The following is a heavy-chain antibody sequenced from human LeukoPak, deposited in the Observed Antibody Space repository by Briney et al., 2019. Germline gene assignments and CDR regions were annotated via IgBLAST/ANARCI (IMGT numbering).Heavy chain of an antibody. D-gene: IGHD3-16*01. CDR3: AREGRGTPTEAFDI. CDR2: ITTFSGYI. J-gene: IGHJ3*02. Sequence: PGGSLRLSCAASGFTFSTYTMNWVRQAPGKGLEWVSSITTFSGYIYYADSVKGRFSISTNNAKNSLYLQMDSLGAEDTAVYYCAREGRGTPTEAFDIWGQGTVVTVSS. CDR1: GFTFSTYT. V-gene: IGHV3-21*01.